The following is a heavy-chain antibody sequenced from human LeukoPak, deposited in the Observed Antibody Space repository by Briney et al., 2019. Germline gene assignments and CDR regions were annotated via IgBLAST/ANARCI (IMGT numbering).Heavy chain of an antibody. CDR3: ARQMTTVTYYGMDV. Sequence: GESLKISCKGSGYSFTTYWIRWVRQMPGKGLEWMGRIDTSDSYTNYSPSFQGHVTISADKSISTAYLQWNSLKASDTAMYYCARQMTTVTYYGMDVWGQGTTVTVSS. J-gene: IGHJ6*02. CDR1: GYSFTTYW. V-gene: IGHV5-10-1*01. CDR2: IDTSDSYT. D-gene: IGHD4-17*01.